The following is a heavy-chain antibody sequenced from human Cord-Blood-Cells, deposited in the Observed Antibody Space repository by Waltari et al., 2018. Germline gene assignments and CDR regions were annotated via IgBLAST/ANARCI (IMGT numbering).Heavy chain of an antibody. CDR3: AKVSYNRLDAFDI. CDR1: GFTFSSYG. V-gene: IGHV3-30*18. D-gene: IGHD1-1*01. CDR2: ISYDGSNK. Sequence: QVQLVESGGGVVQPGRSLRLSCAASGFTFSSYGMHWVRQAPGKGLEGVAVISYDGSNKYYADSVKGRFTISRDNSKNTLYLQMNSLRAEDTAVYYCAKVSYNRLDAFDIWGQGTMVTVSS. J-gene: IGHJ3*02.